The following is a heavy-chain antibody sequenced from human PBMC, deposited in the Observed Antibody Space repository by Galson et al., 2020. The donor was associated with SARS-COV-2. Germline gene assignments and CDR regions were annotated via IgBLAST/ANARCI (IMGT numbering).Heavy chain of an antibody. CDR1: GFTFGDYA. Sequence: GGSLRLSCTAFGFTFGDYAMSWFRQAPGKGLEWVGFIRSKAYGGTTEYAASVKGRFTISRDDSKSIAYLQMNSLKTEDTAVYYCTRDDFWSGYYPDYWGQGTLVTVSS. D-gene: IGHD3-3*01. V-gene: IGHV3-49*03. CDR2: IRSKAYGGTT. J-gene: IGHJ4*02. CDR3: TRDDFWSGYYPDY.